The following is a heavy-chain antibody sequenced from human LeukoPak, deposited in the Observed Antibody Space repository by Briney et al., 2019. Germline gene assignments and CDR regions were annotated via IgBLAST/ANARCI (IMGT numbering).Heavy chain of an antibody. J-gene: IGHJ5*02. CDR3: TRSHIVVVPAAPNWFDP. D-gene: IGHD2-2*01. CDR2: IRSKAYGGTT. V-gene: IGHV3-49*04. CDR1: GFTFGDYA. Sequence: RPGGSLRLSCTASGFTFGDYAMSWVRQAPGKGLEWVGFIRSKAYGGTTEYAASVKGRFTISRGDSKSIAYLQMNSLKTEDTAVYYCTRSHIVVVPAAPNWFDPWGQGTLVTVSS.